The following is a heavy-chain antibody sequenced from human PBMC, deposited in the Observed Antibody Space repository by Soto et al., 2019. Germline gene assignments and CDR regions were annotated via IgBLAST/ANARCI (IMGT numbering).Heavy chain of an antibody. J-gene: IGHJ6*02. V-gene: IGHV4-34*01. CDR3: ARGLWEGLRFLEWFYYYYGMDV. CDR1: GGSFSGYY. CDR2: INHSGST. D-gene: IGHD3-3*01. Sequence: PSETLSLTCAVYGGSFSGYYWSWIRQPPGKGLEWIGEINHSGSTNYNPSLKSRVTISVDTSKNQFSLKLSSVTAADTAVYYCARGLWEGLRFLEWFYYYYGMDVWGQGTTVPSP.